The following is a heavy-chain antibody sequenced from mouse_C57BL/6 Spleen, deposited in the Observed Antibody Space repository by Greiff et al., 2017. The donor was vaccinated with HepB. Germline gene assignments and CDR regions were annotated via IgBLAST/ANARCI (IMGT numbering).Heavy chain of an antibody. CDR3: ARGGYGEGYYAMDY. D-gene: IGHD1-1*01. V-gene: IGHV1-81*01. Sequence: QVQLQQSGAELARPGASVKLSCKASGYTFTSYGISWVKQRTGQGLEWIGEIYPRSGNTYYNEKFKGKATLTADKSSSTAYMELRSLTSEDSAVYFCARGGYGEGYYAMDYWGQGTSVTVSS. CDR2: IYPRSGNT. CDR1: GYTFTSYG. J-gene: IGHJ4*01.